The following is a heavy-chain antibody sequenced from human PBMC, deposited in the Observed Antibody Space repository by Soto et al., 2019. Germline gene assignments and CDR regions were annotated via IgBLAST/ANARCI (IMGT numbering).Heavy chain of an antibody. D-gene: IGHD3-22*01. V-gene: IGHV3-23*01. CDR2: ISRYGDIT. CDR3: AKDRYLDHDSRGYLFDN. Sequence: PGGSLRLSCAASGFTFNIYAMTWVRQAPGKGLEWVSAISRYGDITYYADSVEGRFSISRDNSKNTLYLQMNSLRAEDTAVYYCAKDRYLDHDSRGYLFDNWGQGTPVTVS. J-gene: IGHJ4*02. CDR1: GFTFNIYA.